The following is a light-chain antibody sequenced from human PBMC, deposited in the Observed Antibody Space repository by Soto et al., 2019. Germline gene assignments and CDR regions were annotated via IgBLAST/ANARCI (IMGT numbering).Light chain of an antibody. CDR2: EVS. CDR3: SSYTSSSTVV. V-gene: IGLV2-14*01. Sequence: QSALTQPASVSGSPGQSITISCNGTSSDVGGYNYVSWYQQHPGKAPKLMIYEVSNRPSGVSNRFSGSKSGNTASLTISGLQAEDEADYDCSSYTSSSTVVFGGGTKLT. J-gene: IGLJ2*01. CDR1: SSDVGGYNY.